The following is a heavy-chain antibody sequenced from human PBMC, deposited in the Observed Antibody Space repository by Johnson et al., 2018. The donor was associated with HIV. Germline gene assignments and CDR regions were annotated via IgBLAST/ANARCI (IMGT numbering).Heavy chain of an antibody. V-gene: IGHV3-30*03. CDR2: ISYDGRNK. Sequence: QVQLVESGGGVVQPGRSLRLSCAASQFTFSSYYMNCVRQASGNGLEWVAVISYDGRNKYYSDSVKGRFTISRAIAKNSLYLQMNSLSDEDTAVDYCARGGSDVYTAMVDSDAFYIWGQGTMVTVSS. CDR1: QFTFSSYY. CDR3: ARGGSDVYTAMVDSDAFYI. D-gene: IGHD5-18*01. J-gene: IGHJ3*02.